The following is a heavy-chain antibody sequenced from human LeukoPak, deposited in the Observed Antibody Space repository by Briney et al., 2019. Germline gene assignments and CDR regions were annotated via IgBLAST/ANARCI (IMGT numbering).Heavy chain of an antibody. Sequence: GASVKVSCKASGYTFNAYAITWVRQAPGQGLEWMGWIRTYNGETHYAEKLQGRVTMTTDTSTSTAYIELRSLTSDDTAVYYCARALFGNDRVSFTEFDFWGQGTLVTVSS. CDR3: ARALFGNDRVSFTEFDF. V-gene: IGHV1-18*01. CDR2: IRTYNGET. J-gene: IGHJ4*02. D-gene: IGHD1-1*01. CDR1: GYTFNAYA.